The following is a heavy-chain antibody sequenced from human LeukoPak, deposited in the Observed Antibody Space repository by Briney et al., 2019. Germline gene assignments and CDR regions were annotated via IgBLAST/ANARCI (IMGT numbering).Heavy chain of an antibody. CDR3: ARHGSQYGSGSYPYYYYYMDV. Sequence: SETLSLTCAVYGGSFSGYYWSWIRQPPGKGLEWIGEINHSGSTNYNPSLKSRVTISVDTSRNQFSLKLSSVTATDTAVYYCARHGSQYGSGSYPYYYYYMDVWGKGTTVTISS. V-gene: IGHV4-34*01. J-gene: IGHJ6*03. CDR2: INHSGST. D-gene: IGHD3-10*01. CDR1: GGSFSGYY.